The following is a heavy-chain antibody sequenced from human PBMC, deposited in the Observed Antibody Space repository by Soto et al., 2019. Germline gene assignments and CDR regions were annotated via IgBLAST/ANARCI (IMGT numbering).Heavy chain of an antibody. CDR3: SCGNCCGSSGYYPLYFQH. D-gene: IGHD3-22*01. CDR1: GGSVSSGSYY. J-gene: IGHJ1*01. V-gene: IGHV4-61*01. CDR2: IFYSGST. Sequence: QVQLQESGPGLVKPSETLSLTCTVSGGSVSSGSYYWSWIRQPPGKGLEWIGYIFYSGSTNYNPSLKSRVCISVDACKNLCGLMLYSVSAAETALYYWSCGNCCGSSGYYPLYFQHWGLGTLVTVSS.